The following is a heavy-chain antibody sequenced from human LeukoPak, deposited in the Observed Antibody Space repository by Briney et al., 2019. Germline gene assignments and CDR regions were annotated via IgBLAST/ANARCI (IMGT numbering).Heavy chain of an antibody. CDR1: GFTFSSYE. D-gene: IGHD6-13*01. Sequence: PGGSLRLSCAASGFTFSSYEMNWVRQAPGKGLEWVSYISSSGNTIYYADSVKGRFTISRDNAKNSLYLQMNSLRAEDTAVYYCARGYSRSWLADYWGQGTLVTVSS. J-gene: IGHJ4*02. CDR3: ARGYSRSWLADY. V-gene: IGHV3-48*03. CDR2: ISSSGNTI.